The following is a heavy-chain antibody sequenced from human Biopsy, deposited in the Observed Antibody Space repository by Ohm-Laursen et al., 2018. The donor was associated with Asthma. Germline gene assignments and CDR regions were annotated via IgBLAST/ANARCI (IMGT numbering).Heavy chain of an antibody. CDR2: INSVFGTT. J-gene: IGHJ4*02. V-gene: IGHV1-69*13. Sequence: SVKVSCKSLGGTFNTYVIGWVRQAPGQGLEWMRGINSVFGTTTYPQKFQDRVTITADDSTSTVCMELSSLRSGDTAVYYCARKAGSCISRTCYSLDFWGQGTLVTVSS. CDR1: GGTFNTYV. CDR3: ARKAGSCISRTCYSLDF. D-gene: IGHD2-2*01.